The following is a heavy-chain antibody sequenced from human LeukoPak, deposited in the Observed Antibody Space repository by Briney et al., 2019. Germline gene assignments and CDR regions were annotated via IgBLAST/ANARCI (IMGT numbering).Heavy chain of an antibody. CDR1: GYTFTSYY. J-gene: IGHJ4*02. V-gene: IGHV1-46*01. D-gene: IGHD3-10*01. CDR3: ARGPATTMVRGVHFDY. CDR2: INPSGGST. Sequence: ASVKVSCKASGYTFTSYYMHWLRQAPGQGLEWMGIINPSGGSTSYAQKFQGRVTMTRDTSTSTVYMELSSLRSEDTAVYYCARGPATTMVRGVHFDYWGQGTLVTVSS.